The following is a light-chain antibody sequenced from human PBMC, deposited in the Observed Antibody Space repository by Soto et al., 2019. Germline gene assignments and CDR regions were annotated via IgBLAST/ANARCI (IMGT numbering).Light chain of an antibody. CDR1: TSDVGAFNY. CDR3: SSYTTSATLL. Sequence: QSALTQPASVSGSPGQSIAISCTGTTSDVGAFNYVSWYQRHPAKAPKLIIYEVNTRPSGVSNRFSGSKSGNTASLTISGLQAEDEADYYCSSYTTSATLLFGGGTKLTVL. CDR2: EVN. V-gene: IGLV2-14*01. J-gene: IGLJ2*01.